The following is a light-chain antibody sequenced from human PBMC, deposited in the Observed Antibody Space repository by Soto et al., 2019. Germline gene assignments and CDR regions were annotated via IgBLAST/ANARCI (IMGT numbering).Light chain of an antibody. CDR3: HQRSNWWT. V-gene: IGKV3-11*01. CDR2: DTS. CDR1: QSLSSS. J-gene: IGKJ1*01. Sequence: PGEIGTHSCRASQSLSSSLAWYQQKPGQAPRVLIYDTSSRATGIPARFSGSGSGTDFTLTISSLEPEDSAVYYCHQRSNWWTFGEGTKVDIK.